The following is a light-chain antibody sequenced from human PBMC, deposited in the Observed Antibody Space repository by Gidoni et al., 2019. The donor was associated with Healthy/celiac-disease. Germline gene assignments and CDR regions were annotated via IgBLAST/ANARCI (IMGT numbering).Light chain of an antibody. Sequence: DIQLTQSPSFLSASVGDRVTITCRASQGISSYLAWYQQTPGKAPKLLIYAASTLQSGVPSRFSGSGSGTEFTLTLSSLQPEDFATYYCQQLNSYPRTFGQGTKLEIK. J-gene: IGKJ2*01. CDR2: AAS. CDR3: QQLNSYPRT. CDR1: QGISSY. V-gene: IGKV1-9*01.